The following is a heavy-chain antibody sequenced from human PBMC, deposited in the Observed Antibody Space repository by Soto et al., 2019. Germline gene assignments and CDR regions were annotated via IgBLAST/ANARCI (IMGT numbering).Heavy chain of an antibody. CDR3: ARPVVAGTPDY. V-gene: IGHV3-30-3*01. Sequence: QAQLVESGGGEVQTGTSLRLSCAASGFTFSRSPMHWVLQAPGKGLDWVGLISADGSSSHYADSVRGRFTISRDNSRKTVSLQMDSLRPDDTAMYYCARPVVAGTPDYWGQGTLVSVSS. CDR2: ISADGSSS. J-gene: IGHJ4*02. D-gene: IGHD2-15*01. CDR1: GFTFSRSP.